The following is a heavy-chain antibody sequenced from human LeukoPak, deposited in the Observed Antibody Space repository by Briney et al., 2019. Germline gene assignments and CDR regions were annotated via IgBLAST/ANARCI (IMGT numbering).Heavy chain of an antibody. V-gene: IGHV6-1*01. D-gene: IGHD6-19*01. Sequence: SQTLSLTCAISGDSVSSNSAAWNWRRQSPSRGLEWLGRTYYRSKWYNDYAVSVKSRITINPDTSKNQFSLQLNSVTPEDTAVYYCARGFGEDGWLAYYFDYWGQGTLVTVSS. J-gene: IGHJ4*02. CDR3: ARGFGEDGWLAYYFDY. CDR2: TYYRSKWYN. CDR1: GDSVSSNSAA.